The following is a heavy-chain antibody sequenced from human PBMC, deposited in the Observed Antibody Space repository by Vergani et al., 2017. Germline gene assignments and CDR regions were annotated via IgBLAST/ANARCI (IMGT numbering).Heavy chain of an antibody. V-gene: IGHV3-9*01. CDR1: GFTFDDYA. Sequence: EVQLVESGGGLVQPGRSLRLSCAASGFTFDDYAMHWVRQAPGKGLEWVSGISWNSGSIGYADSVKGRFTISRDNAKNSLYLQMNSLRAEDTALYYCAKEIRSDLGALDYWGQGTLVTVSS. D-gene: IGHD1-26*01. J-gene: IGHJ4*02. CDR3: AKEIRSDLGALDY. CDR2: ISWNSGSI.